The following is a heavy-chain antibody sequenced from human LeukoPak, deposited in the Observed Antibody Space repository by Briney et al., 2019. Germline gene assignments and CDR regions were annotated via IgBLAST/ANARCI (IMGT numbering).Heavy chain of an antibody. J-gene: IGHJ4*02. CDR1: GFTFSSYE. Sequence: GGSLRLSCAVSGFTFSSYEMNWVRQAPGKGLEWVSYISSGGSSIYYADSVKGRFTISRGNAKNSLYLQMNSLRAEDTAVYYCARVDYDDYKAQYYFDYWGQGTLVTVSS. CDR2: ISSGGSSI. CDR3: ARVDYDDYKAQYYFDY. V-gene: IGHV3-48*03. D-gene: IGHD4-17*01.